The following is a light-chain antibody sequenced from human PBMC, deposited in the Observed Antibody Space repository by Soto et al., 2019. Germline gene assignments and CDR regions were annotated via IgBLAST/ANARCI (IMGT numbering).Light chain of an antibody. CDR1: QSIDSSY. CDR3: QLAGT. V-gene: IGKV3-20*01. Sequence: EIVLTHSPGTLSLSPGERATLSCRASQSIDSSYVAWYRHKPGKAPTLLLYGTSRRATGVSDRFSGSGSGTEFTLSISILEPEGFAVYFCQLAGTFGTGAKVEVK. CDR2: GTS. J-gene: IGKJ3*01.